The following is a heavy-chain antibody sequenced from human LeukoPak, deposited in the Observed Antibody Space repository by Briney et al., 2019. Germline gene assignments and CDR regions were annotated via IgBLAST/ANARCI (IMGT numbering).Heavy chain of an antibody. Sequence: SQTLSLTCAVSGGSISSGGYSWSWIRQPPGKGLEWIGYIYHSGSTYYNPSLKSRVTISVDRSKNQFSLKLSSVTAADTAVYYCARGGSYSNYMCYGMDVWGQGATVTVSS. CDR3: ARGGSYSNYMCYGMDV. CDR1: GGSISSGGYS. J-gene: IGHJ6*02. V-gene: IGHV4-30-2*01. CDR2: IYHSGST. D-gene: IGHD4-4*01.